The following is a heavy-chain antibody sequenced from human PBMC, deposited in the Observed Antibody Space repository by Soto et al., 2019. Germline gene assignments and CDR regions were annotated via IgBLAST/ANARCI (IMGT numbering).Heavy chain of an antibody. CDR1: GGSFSDYY. V-gene: IGHV4-34*01. Sequence: QVQLQQWGAGLLKPSETLSLTCAVYGGSFSDYYWSWIRQPPGKGLEWIGEINHSGSTNYNPSLKSRVTMSVYTSKKQFSLKLRSVTAADTAVYYCARLERATNPQLYYFDSWGQGTLVTVSS. CDR2: INHSGST. D-gene: IGHD5-12*01. J-gene: IGHJ4*02. CDR3: ARLERATNPQLYYFDS.